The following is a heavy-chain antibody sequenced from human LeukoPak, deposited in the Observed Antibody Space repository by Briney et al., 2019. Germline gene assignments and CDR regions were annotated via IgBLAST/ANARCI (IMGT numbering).Heavy chain of an antibody. D-gene: IGHD3-22*01. J-gene: IGHJ4*02. Sequence: GGSLRLSCAASGFTFSSYAMSWVRQAPGKGLEWVANIKEDGNEINYVDSVKGRFTISRDNAKNSLYLQMNSLRAEDTAVYYCARDRGYSTFDYWGQGTLVTVSS. CDR1: GFTFSSYA. V-gene: IGHV3-7*01. CDR3: ARDRGYSTFDY. CDR2: IKEDGNEI.